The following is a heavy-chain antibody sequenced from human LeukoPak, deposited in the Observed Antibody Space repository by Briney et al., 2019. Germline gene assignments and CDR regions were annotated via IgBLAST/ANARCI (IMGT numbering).Heavy chain of an antibody. Sequence: SETLSLTCAVYGWSFDDYYWNWIRQPPGKGLEWIGEINARGDTNYNPSLKSRVTISVDTSKNQFSLSLSSMSASDTAVYYCARGQVPAARGHNWFDPWGQGTLVTVSS. CDR1: GWSFDDYY. CDR3: ARGQVPAARGHNWFDP. V-gene: IGHV4-34*01. J-gene: IGHJ5*02. CDR2: INARGDT. D-gene: IGHD2-2*01.